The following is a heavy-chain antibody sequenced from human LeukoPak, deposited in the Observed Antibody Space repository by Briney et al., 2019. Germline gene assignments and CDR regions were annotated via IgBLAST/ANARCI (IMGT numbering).Heavy chain of an antibody. J-gene: IGHJ1*01. V-gene: IGHV1-69*01. CDR2: IIPIFGTA. CDR3: ARADSSGWTEHFQH. D-gene: IGHD6-19*01. CDR1: GGTFSSYA. Sequence: SARVSCKASGGTFSSYAISWVRQAPGQGLEWMGGIIPIFGTANYAQKFQGRVAITADESTSTAYMELSSLRSEDTAVYYCARADSSGWTEHFQHWGQGTLVTVSS.